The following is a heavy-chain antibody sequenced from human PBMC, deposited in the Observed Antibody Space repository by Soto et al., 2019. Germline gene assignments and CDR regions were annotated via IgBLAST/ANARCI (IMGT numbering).Heavy chain of an antibody. J-gene: IGHJ2*01. CDR2: IIPIFGTA. CDR1: GGTFSSYA. D-gene: IGHD3-3*01. V-gene: IGHV1-69*01. Sequence: QVQLVQSGAEVQKPGSSVKVSCKASGGTFSSYAISWVRQAPGQGLEWMGGIIPIFGTANYAQKFQGRVTITADESTSTAYMELSSLRSEDTAVYYCARDNYDFWSGYPKGVYWYFDLWGRGTLVTVSS. CDR3: ARDNYDFWSGYPKGVYWYFDL.